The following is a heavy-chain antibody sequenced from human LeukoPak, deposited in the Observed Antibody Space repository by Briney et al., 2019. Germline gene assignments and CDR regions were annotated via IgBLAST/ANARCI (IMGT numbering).Heavy chain of an antibody. CDR2: ISGSGGST. CDR3: ARSYGWDGYNLD. J-gene: IGHJ4*02. Sequence: GGSLRLSCAASGFTFSSYAMSWVRQAPGKGLEWVSAISGSGGSTYYADSVKGRFTISRDNSKNTLYLQMNSLRAEDTAVYYCARSYGWDGYNLDWGQGTLVTVSS. D-gene: IGHD5-24*01. CDR1: GFTFSSYA. V-gene: IGHV3-23*01.